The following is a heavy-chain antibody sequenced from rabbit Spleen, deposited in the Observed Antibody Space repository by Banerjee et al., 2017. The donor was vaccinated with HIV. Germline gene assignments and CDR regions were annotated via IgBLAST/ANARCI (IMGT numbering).Heavy chain of an antibody. CDR1: GIDFSGNYY. V-gene: IGHV1S40*01. Sequence: QSLEESGGGLVKPEGSLTLTCTASGIDFSGNYYMCWVRQAPGKGLEWIACIDAGSSDNTYYASWAKGRFTISKTSSTTVTLQMTSLTAADTATYFCARDAAGREDFNLWGPGTLVTVS. CDR3: ARDAAGREDFNL. J-gene: IGHJ4*01. CDR2: IDAGSSDNT. D-gene: IGHD4-2*01.